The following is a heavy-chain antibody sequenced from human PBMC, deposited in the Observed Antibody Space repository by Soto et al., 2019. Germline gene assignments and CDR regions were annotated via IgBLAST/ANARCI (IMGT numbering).Heavy chain of an antibody. V-gene: IGHV4-59*08. CDR1: GGSIIDYY. CDR3: ARQSGGYYYYVMDF. J-gene: IGHJ6*02. Sequence: PSETLSLTCTVSGGSIIDYYWSWIRQPPGKGLEWIGYIYYSGTTDYSPSLKSRVTISVDTSKNQFSLKLSSVTAADSAISYCARQSGGYYYYVMDFWGQGTTVTVSS. CDR2: IYYSGTT. D-gene: IGHD1-26*01.